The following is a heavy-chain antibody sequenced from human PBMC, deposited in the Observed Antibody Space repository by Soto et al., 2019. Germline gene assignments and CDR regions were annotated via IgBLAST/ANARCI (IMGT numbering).Heavy chain of an antibody. CDR2: ITNNGGST. CDR1: GFTFSNYA. D-gene: IGHD2-2*01. CDR3: AKDHGPYHLNFEL. J-gene: IGHJ4*02. V-gene: IGHV3-64D*06. Sequence: GGSLRLSCSASGFTFSNYAIHWVRQAPGKGLEYVAAITNNGGSTYYADSMKGRFTISRDNSKGTVFLQMSSLRPEDTAIYYCAKDHGPYHLNFELWGRGTLVTVSS.